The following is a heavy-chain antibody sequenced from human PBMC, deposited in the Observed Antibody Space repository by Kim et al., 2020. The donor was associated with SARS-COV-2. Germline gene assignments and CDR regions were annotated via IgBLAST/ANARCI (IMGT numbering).Heavy chain of an antibody. CDR2: INPRGGST. CDR1: GYTFTAYY. Sequence: ASVKVSCKASGYTFTAYYMHWVRQAPGQGLEWMGIINPRGGSTTYAQRFQGRVTMTRDTSTSTFYVDLSSLRSEDTAVYYCARDRGITVVRGVILAVDGMDVWGQGTTVTVSS. V-gene: IGHV1-46*03. CDR3: ARDRGITVVRGVILAVDGMDV. J-gene: IGHJ6*02. D-gene: IGHD3-10*01.